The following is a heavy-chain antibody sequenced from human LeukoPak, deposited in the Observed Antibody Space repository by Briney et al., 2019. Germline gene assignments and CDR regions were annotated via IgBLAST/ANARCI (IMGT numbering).Heavy chain of an antibody. Sequence: PSQTLSLTCTVSGGSISSGSYYWRWIRQPAGTGLEWIGRIYSSGSTNYNPSLKSRVTISVDTSKNQFSLKLSSVTAADTAVYYCARDSSGYYYLFDYWGQGTLVTVSS. V-gene: IGHV4-61*02. CDR2: IYSSGST. D-gene: IGHD3-22*01. CDR1: GGSISSGSYY. CDR3: ARDSSGYYYLFDY. J-gene: IGHJ4*02.